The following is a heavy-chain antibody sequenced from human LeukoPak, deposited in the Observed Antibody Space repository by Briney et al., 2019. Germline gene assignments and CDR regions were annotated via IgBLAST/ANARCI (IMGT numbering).Heavy chain of an antibody. D-gene: IGHD5-18*01. CDR2: INHSGST. V-gene: IGHV4-34*01. CDR1: GGSFSGYY. Sequence: SETLSLTCAVYGGSFSGYYWSWLRQPPGKGLEWMGEINHSGSTNYNPSLKRRVTISVDTFKNPFSLKLSSVTAADAAVYYCGSAKYNDSYLMDYWGQGTPVTVSS. CDR3: GSAKYNDSYLMDY. J-gene: IGHJ4*02.